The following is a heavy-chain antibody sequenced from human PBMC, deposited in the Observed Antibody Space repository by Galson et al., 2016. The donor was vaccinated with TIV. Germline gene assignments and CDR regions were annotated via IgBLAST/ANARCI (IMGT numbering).Heavy chain of an antibody. J-gene: IGHJ4*02. D-gene: IGHD5-12*01. CDR3: ARAPGYSGYSYGYFDS. V-gene: IGHV5-51*03. CDR1: GYSFPNNW. Sequence: QSGAEVKKPGESLKISRKVSGYSFPNNWIGWVRQMPGKGLEFMGIMYAGDSETRYSPTFQGQVVMSTDESIRTAYLQWSSLKAADTAIYYCARAPGYSGYSYGYFDSWGQGTLVTVSS. CDR2: MYAGDSET.